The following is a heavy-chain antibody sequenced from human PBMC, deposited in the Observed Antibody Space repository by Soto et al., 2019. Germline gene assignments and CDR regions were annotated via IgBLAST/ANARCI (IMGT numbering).Heavy chain of an antibody. Sequence: ASVKVSCKASGYTFTGYYMHWVRQAPGQGLEWMGWINPNSGGTNYAQKFQGWVKMTRDTYISTAYMELSRLRSDETAVYYCARGANCGGDCYDIWGQGKMVT. V-gene: IGHV1-2*04. D-gene: IGHD2-21*02. CDR2: INPNSGGT. CDR1: GYTFTGYY. J-gene: IGHJ3*02. CDR3: ARGANCGGDCYDI.